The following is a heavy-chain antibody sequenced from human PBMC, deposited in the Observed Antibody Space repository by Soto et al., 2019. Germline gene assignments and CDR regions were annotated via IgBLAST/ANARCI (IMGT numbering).Heavy chain of an antibody. D-gene: IGHD1-20*01. Sequence: QVQLQESGPGLVKPSQTLSLTCTVSGGSISSGGYYWSWIRQHPGKGLEWIGYIDSIGSTYYNPSLKSRVTISGDTSKNQFSLKLSSVTAADTAVYYCARVGGINWFDPWGQGTLVTVSS. CDR1: GGSISSGGYY. J-gene: IGHJ5*02. CDR2: IDSIGST. CDR3: ARVGGINWFDP. V-gene: IGHV4-31*03.